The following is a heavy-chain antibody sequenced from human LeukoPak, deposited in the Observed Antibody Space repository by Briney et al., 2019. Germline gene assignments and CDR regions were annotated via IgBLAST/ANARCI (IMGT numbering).Heavy chain of an antibody. CDR1: GGSISSSSYY. Sequence: SSETLSLTCTVSGGSISSSSYYWGWIRQPPGKGLEWIGSIYYSGSTYCNPSLKSRVTISVDTSKNQFSLKLSSVTAADTAVYYCARKEDIVATIGWFDPWGQGTLATVSS. V-gene: IGHV4-39*01. CDR3: ARKEDIVATIGWFDP. D-gene: IGHD5-12*01. J-gene: IGHJ5*02. CDR2: IYYSGST.